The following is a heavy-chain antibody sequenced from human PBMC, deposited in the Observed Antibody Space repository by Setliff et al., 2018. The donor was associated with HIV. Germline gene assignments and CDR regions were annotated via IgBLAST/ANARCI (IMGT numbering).Heavy chain of an antibody. CDR1: GDTFSNYA. CDR3: ARVFYYSAGSYSLDY. Sequence: ASVKVSCKASGDTFSNYAISWVRQAPGQGLEWMGGIIPIFGTANYAQKFEGRVTITADKSTSTAYMEVNSLRFEDTAVYYCARVFYYSAGSYSLDYWGQETLVTVSS. J-gene: IGHJ4*01. D-gene: IGHD3-10*01. CDR2: IIPIFGTA. V-gene: IGHV1-69*06.